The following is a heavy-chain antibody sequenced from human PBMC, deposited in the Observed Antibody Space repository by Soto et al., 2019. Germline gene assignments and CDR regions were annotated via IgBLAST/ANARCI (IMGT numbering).Heavy chain of an antibody. CDR3: ARGGALRPNAHVPLDP. CDR1: GASITTGIYS. CDR2: IHVSGYT. Sequence: HLQLQESGSGMVKHSQTLSLTCTVSGASITTGIYSWSWIRQAPGKALEWIGNIHVSGYTSFNPSLKGRVSMSVATSKNQFSLNVMYVTAADTAVYYCARGGALRPNAHVPLDPWGQGRLVTVSS. V-gene: IGHV4-30-2*01. J-gene: IGHJ5*02. D-gene: IGHD2-2*01.